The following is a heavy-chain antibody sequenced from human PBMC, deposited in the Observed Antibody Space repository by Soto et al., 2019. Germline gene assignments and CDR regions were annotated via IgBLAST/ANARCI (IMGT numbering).Heavy chain of an antibody. CDR3: AKDNCTNGVCYTAYFDY. D-gene: IGHD2-8*01. CDR1: GFTFSSYG. Sequence: GGSLRLSCAASGFTFSSYGMHWVRQAPGKGLEWVAVISYDGSNKYYADSVKGRFTISRDNSKNTLYLQMNSLRAEDTAVYYCAKDNCTNGVCYTAYFDYWGQGTLVTVSS. J-gene: IGHJ4*02. V-gene: IGHV3-30*18. CDR2: ISYDGSNK.